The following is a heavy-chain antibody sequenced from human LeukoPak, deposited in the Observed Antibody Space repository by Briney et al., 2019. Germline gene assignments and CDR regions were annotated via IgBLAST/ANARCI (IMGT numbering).Heavy chain of an antibody. Sequence: TSETLSLTCTVSGGSMISYYSRWVRQPPGKGLEWIGYIYYSGSTNYNPSLKSRVNISVDTSKNQFSLKLSSVTAADTAVYSCAKYGARGNTDYWGQGTLVTVSS. CDR2: IYYSGST. CDR1: GGSMISYY. J-gene: IGHJ4*02. V-gene: IGHV4-59*08. D-gene: IGHD3-10*01. CDR3: AKYGARGNTDY.